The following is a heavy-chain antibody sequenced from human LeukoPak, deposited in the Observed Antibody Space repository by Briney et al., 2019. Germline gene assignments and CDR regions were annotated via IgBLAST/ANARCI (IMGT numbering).Heavy chain of an antibody. D-gene: IGHD2-2*01. Sequence: GASVKVSCKASGYTFTDYYYIHWVRHAPGQGLEWMGWLNPKSGDTNYAQKFQGRVTVTRDTSISTAYMELSRLRSDDTAVYYCARPSSTDYVWGQGTQVTVSS. J-gene: IGHJ4*02. CDR3: ARPSSTDYV. CDR1: GYTFTDYY. CDR2: LNPKSGDT. V-gene: IGHV1-2*02.